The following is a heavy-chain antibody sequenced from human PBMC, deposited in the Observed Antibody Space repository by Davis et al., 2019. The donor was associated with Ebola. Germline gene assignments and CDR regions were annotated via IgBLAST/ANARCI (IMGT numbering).Heavy chain of an antibody. CDR2: ISGSGGST. CDR3: AKDLLRYFDWLLPIGDY. D-gene: IGHD3-9*01. V-gene: IGHV3-23*01. J-gene: IGHJ4*02. Sequence: GESLKISCAASGFTFSSYAMSWVRQAPGKGLEWVSAISGSGGSTYYADSVKGRFTISRDNSKNTLYLQMNSLRAEDTAVYYCAKDLLRYFDWLLPIGDYWGQGTLVTVSS. CDR1: GFTFSSYA.